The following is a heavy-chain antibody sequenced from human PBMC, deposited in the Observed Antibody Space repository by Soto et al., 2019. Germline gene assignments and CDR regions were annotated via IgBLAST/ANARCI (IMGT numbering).Heavy chain of an antibody. D-gene: IGHD1-7*01. CDR3: ARGAGTTFDAFDI. Sequence: SETLSLTCAVYGGSFSGYYWSWIRQPPGKGLEWIGEINHSGSTNYNPSLKSRVTISVDTSKNQFSLKLSSVTAADTAVYYCARGAGTTFDAFDIWGQGTMVTVSS. J-gene: IGHJ3*02. V-gene: IGHV4-34*01. CDR2: INHSGST. CDR1: GGSFSGYY.